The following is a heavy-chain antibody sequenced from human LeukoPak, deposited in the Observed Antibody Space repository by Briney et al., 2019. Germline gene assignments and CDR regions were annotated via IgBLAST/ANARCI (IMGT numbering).Heavy chain of an antibody. CDR2: INHSGGT. CDR1: GGSFSGYY. J-gene: IGHJ6*02. CDR3: ARGPGTTVVAVVYYYYGMDV. V-gene: IGHV4-34*01. Sequence: SETLSLTCAVYGGSFSGYYWSWIRQPPGKGLEWIGEINHSGGTNYNPSLKSRVTISVDTSKNQFSLKLSSVTAADTAVYYCARGPGTTVVAVVYYYYGMDVWGQGTTVTVSS. D-gene: IGHD2-15*01.